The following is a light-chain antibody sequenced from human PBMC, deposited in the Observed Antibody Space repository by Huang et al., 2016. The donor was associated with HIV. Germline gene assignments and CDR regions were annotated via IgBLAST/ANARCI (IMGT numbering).Light chain of an antibody. CDR2: AAS. J-gene: IGKJ4*01. CDR3: QQLNSYYPLT. CDR1: QGISSY. V-gene: IGKV1-9*01. Sequence: IQLTQSPSSLSVSVGDRVTITCRASQGISSYLAWYQQKPGKAPKLLIYAASTLQSGVPSRFSGSGSGTDFTLTISSLQPEDFATYYCQQLNSYYPLTFGGGTKVEIK.